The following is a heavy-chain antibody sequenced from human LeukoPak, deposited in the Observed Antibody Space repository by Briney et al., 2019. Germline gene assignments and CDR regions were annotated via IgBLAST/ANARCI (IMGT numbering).Heavy chain of an antibody. Sequence: GASVKVSCKASGGTFSSYAISWVRQAPGQGLEWMGGIIPIFGTAKYAQNFQGRVSIAADRSTSTDYMELSSLRSEDTAVYYCARLYTHYDSSGYYYEDYWGQGTLVTVSS. CDR3: ARLYTHYDSSGYYYEDY. CDR2: IIPIFGTA. D-gene: IGHD3-22*01. J-gene: IGHJ4*02. V-gene: IGHV1-69*06. CDR1: GGTFSSYA.